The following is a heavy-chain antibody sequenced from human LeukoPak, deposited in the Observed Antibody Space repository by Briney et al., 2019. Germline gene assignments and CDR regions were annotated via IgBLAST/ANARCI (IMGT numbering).Heavy chain of an antibody. Sequence: ASVKVSCKASGYTFTGHHMHWVRQAPGQGLEWMGWIDPNSGGTNYAQKFQGRLTVTRDTSISTAYMELSRLKSDDTAVYYCAKWRGYSSGWSGPFDDWGQGTLVTVSS. CDR2: IDPNSGGT. V-gene: IGHV1-2*02. CDR1: GYTFTGHH. CDR3: AKWRGYSSGWSGPFDD. J-gene: IGHJ4*01. D-gene: IGHD6-19*01.